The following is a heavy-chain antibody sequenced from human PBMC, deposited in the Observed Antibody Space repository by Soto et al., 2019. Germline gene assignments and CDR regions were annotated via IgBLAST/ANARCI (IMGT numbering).Heavy chain of an antibody. CDR3: TTEANWQAPEYSSSWYELFDYHYYYGMDV. D-gene: IGHD6-13*01. CDR2: IKSKTDGGTT. Sequence: EVQLVESGGGLVKPGGSLRLSCAASGFTFSNAWMNWVRQAPGKGLEWVGRIKSKTDGGTTDYAAPVKGRFTISRDDSKHTLYLQMNSLKTEDTAVYYCTTEANWQAPEYSSSWYELFDYHYYYGMDVWGQGTTVTVSS. J-gene: IGHJ6*02. V-gene: IGHV3-15*07. CDR1: GFTFSNAW.